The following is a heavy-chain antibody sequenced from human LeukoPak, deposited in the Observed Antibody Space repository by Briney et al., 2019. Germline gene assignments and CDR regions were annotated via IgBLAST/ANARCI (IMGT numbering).Heavy chain of an antibody. CDR1: GFTVSSSY. CDR2: ISGSGGST. D-gene: IGHD4-17*01. V-gene: IGHV3-23*01. J-gene: IGHJ6*02. CDR3: AKWDYGDYGYYYYGMDV. Sequence: PGGSLRLSCAASGFTVSSSYMSWVRQAPGKGLEWVSAISGSGGSTYYADSVKGRFTISRDNSKNTLYLQMNSLRAEDTAVYYCAKWDYGDYGYYYYGMDVWGQGTTVTVSS.